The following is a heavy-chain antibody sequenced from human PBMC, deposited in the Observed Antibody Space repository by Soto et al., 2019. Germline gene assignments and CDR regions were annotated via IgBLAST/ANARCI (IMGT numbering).Heavy chain of an antibody. CDR3: AREASSSWHEYFQH. CDR1: GYTFTSYG. V-gene: IGHV1-18*01. J-gene: IGHJ1*01. Sequence: GASVKVSCKASGYTFTSYGISWVRHAPGQGLEWMGWISAYNGNTNYAQKLQGRVTMTTDTSTSTAYMELRSLRSDDTAVYYCAREASSSWHEYFQHWGQGTLVTVSS. CDR2: ISAYNGNT. D-gene: IGHD6-13*01.